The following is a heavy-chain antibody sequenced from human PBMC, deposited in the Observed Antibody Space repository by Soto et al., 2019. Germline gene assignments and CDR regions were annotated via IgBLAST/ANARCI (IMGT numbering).Heavy chain of an antibody. D-gene: IGHD2-15*01. Sequence: WTWIRQPPGKGLEYIGYIYYSGRTYYNPSLKSRVTISVDTSKNQFSLKLSSVTAADTAVDYCARGHLGITTTGTWYDFDYWGQGTLVTVSS. J-gene: IGHJ4*02. CDR3: ARGHLGITTTGTWYDFDY. V-gene: IGHV4-59*01. CDR2: IYYSGRT.